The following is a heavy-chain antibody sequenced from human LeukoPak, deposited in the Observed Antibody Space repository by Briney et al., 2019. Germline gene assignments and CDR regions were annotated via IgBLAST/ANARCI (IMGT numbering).Heavy chain of an antibody. CDR3: ARGGVYSYGFGAFDI. V-gene: IGHV4-34*01. CDR1: GGSFSGYY. CDR2: INHSGST. D-gene: IGHD5-18*01. J-gene: IGHJ3*02. Sequence: SETLSLTCAVYGGSFSGYYWSWIRQPPGKGLEGTGEINHSGSTNYNPSLKSRVTISVDTSKNQFSLKRSSVTAADTAVYYCARGGVYSYGFGAFDIWGQGTMVTVSS.